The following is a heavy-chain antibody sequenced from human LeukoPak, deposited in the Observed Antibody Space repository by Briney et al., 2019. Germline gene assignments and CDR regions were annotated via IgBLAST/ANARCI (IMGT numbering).Heavy chain of an antibody. CDR3: AREYSSSSGKNAFDI. V-gene: IGHV4-4*07. CDR2: IYTSGSS. D-gene: IGHD6-6*01. Sequence: ASETLSLTCTVSGGSIRRYYWSWIRQPAGRGLEWIGRIYTSGSSNNNPSLKSRVTMSVDTSKDQFSLELTSVTAADTAVYYCAREYSSSSGKNAFDIWGQGTMVTVSS. J-gene: IGHJ3*02. CDR1: GGSIRRYY.